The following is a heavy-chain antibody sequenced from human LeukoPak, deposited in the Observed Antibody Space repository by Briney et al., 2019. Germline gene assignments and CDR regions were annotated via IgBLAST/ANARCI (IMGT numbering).Heavy chain of an antibody. CDR2: MNQDGSAK. Sequence: GGTLRLSCAASGFTFSDSWMSWVRQAPGKGLEWVANMNQDGSAKGYVDSVKGRFTTSRDNARNSLYLQMSSLRPEDTAVYYCATYTHWVAGDVWGQGTTVTVSS. CDR3: ATYTHWVAGDV. D-gene: IGHD3-16*01. V-gene: IGHV3-7*01. CDR1: GFTFSDSW. J-gene: IGHJ6*02.